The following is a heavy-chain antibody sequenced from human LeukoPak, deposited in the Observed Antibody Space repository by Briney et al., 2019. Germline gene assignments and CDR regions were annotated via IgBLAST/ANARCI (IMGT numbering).Heavy chain of an antibody. V-gene: IGHV3-7*01. Sequence: GGSLRLSCAASGFTFSSYWMSWVRQAPGKGQEWVANIKQDGSEKYYVDSVKGRFTISRDNAKNSLYLQMNSLRAEDTAVYYCARDVRVYGSGSYYYYYYGMDVWGQGTTVTVSS. CDR2: IKQDGSEK. CDR1: GFTFSSYW. D-gene: IGHD3-10*01. J-gene: IGHJ6*02. CDR3: ARDVRVYGSGSYYYYYYGMDV.